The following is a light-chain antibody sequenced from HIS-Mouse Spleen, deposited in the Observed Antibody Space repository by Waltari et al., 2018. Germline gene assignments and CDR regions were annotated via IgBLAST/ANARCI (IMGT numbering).Light chain of an antibody. J-gene: IGKJ4*01. Sequence: EIVLTQSPATLSLSPGERATLPCRASQSVSSYLAWYQQKPGQAPRLLIYYASNRATGIPARFSGSGSGTGFTLTISSLEPEDFAVYYCQQRSNWPTFGGGTKVEIK. V-gene: IGKV3-11*01. CDR1: QSVSSY. CDR3: QQRSNWPT. CDR2: YAS.